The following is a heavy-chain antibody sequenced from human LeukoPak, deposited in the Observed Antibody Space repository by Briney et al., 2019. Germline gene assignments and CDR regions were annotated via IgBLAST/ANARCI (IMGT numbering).Heavy chain of an antibody. V-gene: IGHV3-30*02. D-gene: IGHD6-19*01. CDR3: AKTTYASNSTGWYNHFDY. CDR2: IRYDGSNK. Sequence: GGSLRLSCAVSGFTFSSYGMHWVRQAPGKGLEWVAFIRYDGSNKYYADSVKGRFTISRDNSKNTLYLQMNSLRAEDTTVYYCAKTTYASNSTGWYNHFDYWGQGTAVTVSS. CDR1: GFTFSSYG. J-gene: IGHJ4*02.